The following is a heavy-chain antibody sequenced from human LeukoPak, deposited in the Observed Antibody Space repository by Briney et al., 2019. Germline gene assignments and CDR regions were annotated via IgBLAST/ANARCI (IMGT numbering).Heavy chain of an antibody. J-gene: IGHJ4*02. CDR2: TYYRSKWYN. V-gene: IGHV6-1*01. Sequence: SQTLSLTWAISGXSVSSNSAAWNWIRQSPSRGLEWLGRTYYRSKWYNDYAVSVKSRITINPDTSKNQFSLQVNSVTPEDTAVYYCGRSSGYKLDYWGQGTLVTVSS. CDR1: GXSVSSNSAA. CDR3: GRSSGYKLDY. D-gene: IGHD3-22*01.